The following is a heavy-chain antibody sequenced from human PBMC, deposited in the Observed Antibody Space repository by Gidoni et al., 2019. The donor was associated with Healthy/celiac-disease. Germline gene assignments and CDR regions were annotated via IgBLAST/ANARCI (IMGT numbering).Heavy chain of an antibody. CDR1: GFTFSSYC. CDR3: ARDHIAAAAFDY. V-gene: IGHV3-48*04. CDR2: ISSSSIPI. Sequence: EVQLVESGGGLVQPGGSLRLSCAASGFTFSSYCMNWVRQAPGKGLEWFSYISSSSIPIYYADSVKGRFTISRDNAKNSLYLQMNSLRAEDTAVYYCARDHIAAAAFDYWGQGTLVTVSS. D-gene: IGHD6-13*01. J-gene: IGHJ4*02.